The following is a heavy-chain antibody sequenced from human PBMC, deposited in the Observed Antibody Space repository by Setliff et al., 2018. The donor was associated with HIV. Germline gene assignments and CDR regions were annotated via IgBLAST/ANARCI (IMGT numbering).Heavy chain of an antibody. CDR2: ISDSGGGT. CDR1: GFAFSTYA. D-gene: IGHD6-19*01. CDR3: AEDKGSSGWSA. V-gene: IGHV3-23*01. Sequence: GGSLRLSCAASGFAFSTYAMSWVRQAPGKGLEWVSAISDSGGGTYYADSVKGRFTVSRDNSKYTLYLQMNSLRVEDTAVYYCAEDKGSSGWSAWGQGTLVTVSS. J-gene: IGHJ5*02.